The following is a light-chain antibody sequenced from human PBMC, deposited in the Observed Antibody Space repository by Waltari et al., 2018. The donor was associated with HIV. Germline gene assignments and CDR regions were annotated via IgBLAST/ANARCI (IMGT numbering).Light chain of an antibody. CDR3: AAWDDSLNAWV. J-gene: IGLJ3*02. CDR2: SNN. V-gene: IGLV1-44*01. Sequence: QSVLTQPPSASGTPGQRVSISCSGSSSNTGSHIVNWYQQLPGTAPKLLIYSNNQRPSGVPDRFSGSKSGTSASLAISGLQSEDEADYYCAAWDDSLNAWVFGGGTKLTVL. CDR1: SSNTGSHI.